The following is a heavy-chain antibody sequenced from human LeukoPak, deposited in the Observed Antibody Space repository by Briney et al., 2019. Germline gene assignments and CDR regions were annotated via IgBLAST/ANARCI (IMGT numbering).Heavy chain of an antibody. V-gene: IGHV5-51*01. J-gene: IGHJ6*02. CDR3: ARLPDPKYGDHYYYGMDV. Sequence: WVRQSPGKGLEWMGIIYPGDSDTRYSPSFQGQVTISADKSISTAYLQWSSLKASDTAMYYCARLPDPKYGDHYYYGMDVWGQGTTVTVSS. CDR2: IYPGDSDT. D-gene: IGHD1-14*01.